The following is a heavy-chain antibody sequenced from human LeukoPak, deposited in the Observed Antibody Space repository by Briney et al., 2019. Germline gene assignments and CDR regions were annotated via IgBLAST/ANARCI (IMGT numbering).Heavy chain of an antibody. CDR1: GGTFSSYA. J-gene: IGHJ4*02. Sequence: GASVKVSCKASGGTFSSYAISWVRQAPGQGLEWMGGIIPIFGTANYAQKFQGRVTITADESTSTAYMELSSLRSDDTAVYYCARDVRAAGYFDYWGQGTLVTVSS. CDR3: ARDVRAAGYFDY. CDR2: IIPIFGTA. D-gene: IGHD3-10*02. V-gene: IGHV1-69*13.